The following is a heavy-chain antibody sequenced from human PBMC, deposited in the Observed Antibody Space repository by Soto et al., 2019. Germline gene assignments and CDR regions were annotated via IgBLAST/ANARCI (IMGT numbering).Heavy chain of an antibody. CDR1: GYTFTSYG. D-gene: IGHD2-15*01. V-gene: IGHV1-18*01. J-gene: IGHJ4*02. CDR2: ISAYNGNT. Sequence: QVQLVQSGAEVKKPGASVKVSCKASGYTFTSYGISWVRQAPGQGLEWMGWISAYNGNTNYSQKLQGRVTRTTDTSTSTAYRELRSLRSDDTAVYYCARDWDCSGGRCYGFLDYWGQGPLVTVSS. CDR3: ARDWDCSGGRCYGFLDY.